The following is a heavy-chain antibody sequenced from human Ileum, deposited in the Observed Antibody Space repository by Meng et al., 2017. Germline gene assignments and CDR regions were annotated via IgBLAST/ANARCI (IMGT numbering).Heavy chain of an antibody. V-gene: IGHV4-4*02. Sequence: QVPVQQPGPGLVQPSESLSLTCSCSGASISSGNWWSWVRQSPGKGLEWIGEMYHSGTTNYNPSLKSRVTISLDTSKNQLSLKLTSVTAADTAVYYCARHIGVPGTRGFDYWGQGTLVTVSS. D-gene: IGHD6-19*01. J-gene: IGHJ4*02. CDR2: MYHSGTT. CDR3: ARHIGVPGTRGFDY. CDR1: GASISSGNW.